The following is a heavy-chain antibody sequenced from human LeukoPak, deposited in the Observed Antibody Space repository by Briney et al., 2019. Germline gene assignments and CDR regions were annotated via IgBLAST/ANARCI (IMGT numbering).Heavy chain of an antibody. Sequence: GGSLRLSCAASGFTFSTYAMSWVRQAPGKGLEWVSFISSSGSAIYYADSVKGRFTISRDNAKNSLYLQMNSLRPEDTALYYCASYCSSNSCRDFDYWGQGTQVTVSS. D-gene: IGHD2-2*01. CDR2: ISSSGSAI. CDR3: ASYCSSNSCRDFDY. V-gene: IGHV3-48*03. CDR1: GFTFSTYA. J-gene: IGHJ4*02.